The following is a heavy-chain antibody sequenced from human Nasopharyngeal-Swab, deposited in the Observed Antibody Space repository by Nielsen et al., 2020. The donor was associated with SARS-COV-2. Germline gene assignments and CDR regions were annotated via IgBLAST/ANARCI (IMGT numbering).Heavy chain of an antibody. V-gene: IGHV4-61*02. CDR2: IYTNGGT. J-gene: IGHJ4*02. CDR1: GGSLRSGDYY. Sequence: SDTLSLTCDVFGGSLRSGDYYWSWIRQPAGEGLEWIGRIYTNGGTNYNPSLTSRVTISVDMSKNQFSLKLASVTAADTAVYYCVRDWSSPSKTAFDYWGQGILVTVSS. D-gene: IGHD6-6*01. CDR3: VRDWSSPSKTAFDY.